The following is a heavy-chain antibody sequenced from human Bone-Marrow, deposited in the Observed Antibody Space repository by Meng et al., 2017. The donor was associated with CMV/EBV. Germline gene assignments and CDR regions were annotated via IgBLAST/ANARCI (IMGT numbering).Heavy chain of an antibody. D-gene: IGHD2-15*01. V-gene: IGHV3-30*18. CDR2: ISSDGSNK. Sequence: FSSFGINWVRQAPGKGLQWVAVISSDGSNKYYGDSVPGRFTISRDNSKNTLYLQMNSLRAEDTAAYYCAKDLTGGYCVGGGCRRLDPWGQGTLVTVSS. J-gene: IGHJ5*02. CDR1: FSSFG. CDR3: AKDLTGGYCVGGGCRRLDP.